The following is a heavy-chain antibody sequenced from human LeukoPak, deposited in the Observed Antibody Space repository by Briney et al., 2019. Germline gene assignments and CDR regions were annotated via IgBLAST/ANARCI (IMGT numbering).Heavy chain of an antibody. CDR3: ARAFGIVVVARGPGY. Sequence: ASVKVSCKASGYTFTGYYMHWVRQAPGQGLEWMGWINPNSGGTNYAQKFQGRVTMTRDTSISTAYMELSRLRSDDTAVYHCARAFGIVVVARGPGYWGQGTLVTVSS. CDR2: INPNSGGT. J-gene: IGHJ4*02. V-gene: IGHV1-2*02. D-gene: IGHD2-2*01. CDR1: GYTFTGYY.